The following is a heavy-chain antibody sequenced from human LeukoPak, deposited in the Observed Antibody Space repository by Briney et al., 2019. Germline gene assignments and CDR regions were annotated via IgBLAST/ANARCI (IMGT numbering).Heavy chain of an antibody. CDR2: IGSAGDT. D-gene: IGHD1-14*01. CDR3: ARSRSYNHFDY. Sequence: QAGGSLRLSCAASGFTFSSYDMHWVRQATGKGLEWVSAIGSAGDTYYPGSVKGRFTISRENAKNSLYLQMNSLRAGDTAVYYCARSRSYNHFDYWGQGTLVTVSS. CDR1: GFTFSSYD. J-gene: IGHJ4*02. V-gene: IGHV3-13*01.